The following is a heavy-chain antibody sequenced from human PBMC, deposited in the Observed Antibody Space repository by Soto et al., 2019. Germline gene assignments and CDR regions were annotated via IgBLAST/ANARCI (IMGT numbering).Heavy chain of an antibody. CDR3: ARGDYDSSGQTN. J-gene: IGHJ4*02. CDR1: GGSISSGDYY. V-gene: IGHV4-30-4*01. CDR2: IYYSGST. Sequence: SETLSLTCTVSGGSISSGDYYWSWIRQPPGKGLEWIGYIYYSGSTYYNPSLKSRATISVDTSKNQFSLKLSSVTAADTAVYYCARGDYDSSGQTNWGQGTLVTVSS. D-gene: IGHD3-22*01.